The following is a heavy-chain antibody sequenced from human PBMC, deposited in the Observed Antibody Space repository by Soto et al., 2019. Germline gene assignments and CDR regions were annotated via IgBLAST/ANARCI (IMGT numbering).Heavy chain of an antibody. J-gene: IGHJ4*02. V-gene: IGHV3-74*01. CDR1: GFTFSSNW. Sequence: EVQLVESGGGLVQPGGSLGLSCAASGFTFSSNWMHWVRQVPGKGLVWVSRINTDGSATNYADSVKGRFTTSRDNAKNMLYLQMNSLRVEDTAVYYCARDGDGYWGQGTLVTVSS. CDR2: INTDGSAT. D-gene: IGHD2-21*02. CDR3: ARDGDGY.